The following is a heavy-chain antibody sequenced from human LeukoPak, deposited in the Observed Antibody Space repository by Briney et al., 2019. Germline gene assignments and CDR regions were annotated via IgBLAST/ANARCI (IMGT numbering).Heavy chain of an antibody. J-gene: IGHJ6*02. D-gene: IGHD4-17*01. V-gene: IGHV3-43*02. CDR2: ISWDGGST. CDR1: GFTFSSYA. Sequence: GGSLRLSCAASGFTFSSYAMSWVRQAPGKGLEWVSLISWDGGSTYYADSVKGRFTISRDNSKNSLYLQMNSLRTEDTALYYCAKGNGEQGYYYYYGMDVWGQGTTVTVSS. CDR3: AKGNGEQGYYYYYGMDV.